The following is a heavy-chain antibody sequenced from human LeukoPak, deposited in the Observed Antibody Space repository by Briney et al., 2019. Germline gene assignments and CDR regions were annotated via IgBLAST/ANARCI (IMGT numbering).Heavy chain of an antibody. J-gene: IGHJ1*01. CDR3: AKDWSDYVWGSYRPGYFQH. V-gene: IGHV3-30*18. CDR2: ISYDGSNK. CDR1: GFTFSSYG. Sequence: GGSLRLSCAASGFTFSSYGMHWVRQAPGKGLEWVAVISYDGSNKYYADSVKGRFTISRDNSKNTLYLQMNSLGAEDTAVYYCAKDWSDYVWGSYRPGYFQHWGQGTLVTVSS. D-gene: IGHD3-16*02.